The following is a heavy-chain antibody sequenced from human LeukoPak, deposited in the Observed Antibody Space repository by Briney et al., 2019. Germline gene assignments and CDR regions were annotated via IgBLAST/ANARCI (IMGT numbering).Heavy chain of an antibody. CDR3: ARDSGTTGEVKFDP. CDR1: GESFSGYY. V-gene: IGHV4-4*07. CDR2: IYSSGTI. D-gene: IGHD3-10*01. J-gene: IGHJ5*02. Sequence: SETLSLTCAGYGESFSGYYWSWIRQPPGKGLEWIGRIYSSGTITYNPSLQSRVTMSVDTSKNEFSLKMSSVTAADTAVYYCARDSGTTGEVKFDPWGQGTLVAVSS.